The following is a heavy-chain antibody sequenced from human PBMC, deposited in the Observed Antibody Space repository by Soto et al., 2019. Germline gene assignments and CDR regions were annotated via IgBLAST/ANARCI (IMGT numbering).Heavy chain of an antibody. D-gene: IGHD2-2*01. J-gene: IGHJ5*02. CDR1: CVPISSGRYY. Sequence: SATLSLSCPVTCVPISSGRYYWSWIRQHPGKGLEWIGYIYYSGSTYYNPSLKSRVTISVDTSKNQFSLKLSSVTAADTAVYYCARTPMPWGQGTLVTVS. CDR3: ARTPMP. CDR2: IYYSGST. V-gene: IGHV4-31*03.